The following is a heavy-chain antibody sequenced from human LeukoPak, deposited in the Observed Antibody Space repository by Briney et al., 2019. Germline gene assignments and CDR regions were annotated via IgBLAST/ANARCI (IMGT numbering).Heavy chain of an antibody. D-gene: IGHD1-26*01. CDR1: AFTVSSNC. CDR3: SRESGPFSPFGF. CDR2: ISLRGLT. J-gene: IGHJ4*02. V-gene: IGHV4-4*02. Sequence: GSLRLSCAASAFTVSSNCMIWVRQPPGQGLEWIGEISLRGLTNYNPSLRSRLTMSLDESKNQVSLNLTSVTAADTAVYYCSRESGPFSPFGFWGQGTLVSVHS.